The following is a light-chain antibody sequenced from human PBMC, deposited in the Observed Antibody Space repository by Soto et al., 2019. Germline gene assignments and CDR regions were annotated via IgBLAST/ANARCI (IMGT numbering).Light chain of an antibody. V-gene: IGKV3-11*01. CDR2: DAS. CDR3: QQRSNWPPYT. CDR1: QSVSSY. Sequence: EIVLTQSPATLSLSPGERATLSCRASQSVSSYLAWYQQKHGQAPRLLIYDASNRATGIPARFSGSGSGTDFSLTNSSLEPEDFAVYYCQQRSNWPPYTFGQGTKLEIK. J-gene: IGKJ2*01.